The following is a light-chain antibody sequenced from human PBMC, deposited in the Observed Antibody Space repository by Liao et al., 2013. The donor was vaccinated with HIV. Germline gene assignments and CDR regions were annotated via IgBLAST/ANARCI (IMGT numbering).Light chain of an antibody. Sequence: SYVLTQPPSVSVAPGETARITCGGSNIGSKSVHWYQQKPGQAPFLVIYYDSDRPSGIPERFSGSNSGNTATLTISGTQPVDEAEYFCQAWDSSAEVVFGGGTTLTVL. J-gene: IGLJ2*01. CDR3: QAWDSSAEVV. V-gene: IGLV3-21*01. CDR2: YDS. CDR1: NIGSKS.